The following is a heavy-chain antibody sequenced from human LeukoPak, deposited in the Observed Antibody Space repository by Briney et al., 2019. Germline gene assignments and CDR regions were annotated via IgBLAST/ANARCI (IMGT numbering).Heavy chain of an antibody. CDR3: ARGSGYSYGPYDY. Sequence: SETLSLTCTVSGGSISSYYWSWIRQPPGKGLEWTGYIYYSGSTNYNPSLKSRVTISVDTSKNQFSLKLSSVTAADTAVYYCARGSGYSYGPYDYWGQGTLVTVSS. V-gene: IGHV4-59*01. CDR2: IYYSGST. D-gene: IGHD5-18*01. CDR1: GGSISSYY. J-gene: IGHJ4*02.